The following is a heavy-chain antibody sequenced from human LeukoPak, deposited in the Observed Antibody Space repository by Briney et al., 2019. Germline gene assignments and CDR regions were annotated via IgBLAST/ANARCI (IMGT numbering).Heavy chain of an antibody. CDR1: GFTFSRAW. CDR2: VRMKSDGGTT. J-gene: IGHJ5*02. CDR3: TRDAPRSGYDYRPGCWFDP. Sequence: PGGSLRLSCAASGFTFSRAWINWVRQAPGKGLEWVGHVRMKSDGGTTDYAAPVKGRSTISRDDSKSIAYLQMNSPKTEDTAVYYYTRDAPRSGYDYRPGCWFDPWGQGTLVTVSS. V-gene: IGHV3-15*01. D-gene: IGHD5-12*01.